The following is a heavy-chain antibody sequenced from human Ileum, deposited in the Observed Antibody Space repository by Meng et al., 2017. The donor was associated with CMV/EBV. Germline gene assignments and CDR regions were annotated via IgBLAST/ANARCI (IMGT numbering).Heavy chain of an antibody. CDR3: VGLLTGYYSHS. CDR2: ISGIDGNT. Sequence: EGQLLGFGGGLVQPGGSLRLSCAASGFTFSTYGMSWVRQAPGKGLEWVSTISGIDGNTYYADSVKGRFTISRDNSKNTLYLQMNSLRGEDTAVYYCVGLLTGYYSHSWGQGTLVTVSS. CDR1: GFTFSTYG. J-gene: IGHJ4*02. V-gene: IGHV3-23*01. D-gene: IGHD3-9*01.